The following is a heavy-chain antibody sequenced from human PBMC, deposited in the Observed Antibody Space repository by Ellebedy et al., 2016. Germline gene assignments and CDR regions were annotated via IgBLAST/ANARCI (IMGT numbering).Heavy chain of an antibody. CDR3: SRDLWGSVAVVAAPLRYCYDGMDV. CDR2: VSISSSTI. D-gene: IGHD2-15*01. V-gene: IGHV3-48*02. J-gene: IGHJ6*02. CDR1: GFTFSSYS. Sequence: GGSLRLSCAASGFTFSSYSMNWVRQAPGKGLVWVSCVSISSSTIYYADSVKGRFTISRDNAKNSLYLQMNSLRDEDTAVYYCSRDLWGSVAVVAAPLRYCYDGMDVWGQGTTVTVSS.